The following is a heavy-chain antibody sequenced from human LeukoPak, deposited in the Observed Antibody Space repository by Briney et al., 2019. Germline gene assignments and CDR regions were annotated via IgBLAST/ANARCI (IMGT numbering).Heavy chain of an antibody. CDR1: GYTFTGYY. CDR3: ARMMGTVVRGESQH. V-gene: IGHV1-2*02. Sequence: ASVKVSCKASGYTFTGYYMHWVRQAPGQGLEWMGWINPNSGGTNYAQKFQGRVTMTRDTSISTAYMKLSRLRSDDTAVYYCARMMGTVVRGESQHWGQGTLVTVSS. D-gene: IGHD3-10*01. J-gene: IGHJ1*01. CDR2: INPNSGGT.